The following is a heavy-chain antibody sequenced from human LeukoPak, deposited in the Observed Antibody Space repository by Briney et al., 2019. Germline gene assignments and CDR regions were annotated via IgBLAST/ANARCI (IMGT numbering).Heavy chain of an antibody. Sequence: ASVKVSCKASGYTFTSYGISWVRQAPGQGLEWMGWISAYNGNTNYAQKLQSRVTMTTDTSTSTASMELRSLRSDDTAVYYCARDHDSSGYSLDYWGQGTLVTVSS. D-gene: IGHD3-22*01. CDR3: ARDHDSSGYSLDY. CDR1: GYTFTSYG. J-gene: IGHJ4*02. V-gene: IGHV1-18*01. CDR2: ISAYNGNT.